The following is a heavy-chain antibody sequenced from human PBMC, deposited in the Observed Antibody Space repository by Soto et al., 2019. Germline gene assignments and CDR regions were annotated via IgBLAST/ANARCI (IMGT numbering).Heavy chain of an antibody. J-gene: IGHJ5*02. CDR2: IDPSDSYT. V-gene: IGHV5-10-1*01. D-gene: IGHD1-7*01. CDR1: GYSFTSYW. CDR3: ARRITGTPPADGGS. Sequence: GESLKISCKGSGYSFTSYWISWVRQMPGKGLEWMGRIDPSDSYTNHSPSFQGHVTISADKSISTAYLQWSSLKTEDTAMYYWARRITGTPPADGGSWGQGTLVTVS.